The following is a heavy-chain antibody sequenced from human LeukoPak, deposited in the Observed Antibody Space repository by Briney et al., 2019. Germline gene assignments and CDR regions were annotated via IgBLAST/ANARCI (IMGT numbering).Heavy chain of an antibody. CDR2: MNPNSGNT. J-gene: IGHJ5*02. Sequence: ASVKVSCKASGYTFTSYDINWVRQATGQGLEWMGWMNPNSGNTGYAQKFQGRVTITRNTSISTAYMELSSLRSEDTAVYYCARGRVTVPQYNWFDPWGQGTLVTVSS. CDR3: ARGRVTVPQYNWFDP. CDR1: GYTFTSYD. V-gene: IGHV1-8*03. D-gene: IGHD4-17*01.